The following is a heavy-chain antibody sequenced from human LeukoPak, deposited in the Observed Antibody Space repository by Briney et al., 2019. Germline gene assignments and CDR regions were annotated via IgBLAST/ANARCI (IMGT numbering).Heavy chain of an antibody. Sequence: ASVKVSCKASGGTFSSYAISWVRQAPGQGLEWMGGIIPIFGTANYAQKFQGRVTITADESTSTAYMELSSLRSEDTAVYYCARDLTLGITGTTGDFDYWGQGTLVTVSS. V-gene: IGHV1-69*01. J-gene: IGHJ4*02. CDR3: ARDLTLGITGTTGDFDY. CDR1: GGTFSSYA. CDR2: IIPIFGTA. D-gene: IGHD1-7*01.